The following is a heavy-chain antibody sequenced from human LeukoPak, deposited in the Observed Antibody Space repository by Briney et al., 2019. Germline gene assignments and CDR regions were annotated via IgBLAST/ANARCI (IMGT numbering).Heavy chain of an antibody. J-gene: IGHJ4*02. CDR2: INHSGST. CDR1: GGSFSGYY. V-gene: IGHV4-34*01. D-gene: IGHD6-19*01. CDR3: ASGYSSGWYRGY. Sequence: PSETLSLTCAVYGGSFSGYYWSWIRQPPGKGLEWIGEINHSGSTNCNPSLKSRVTISVDTSKNQFSLKLSSVTAADTAVYYCASGYSSGWYRGYWGQGTLVTVSS.